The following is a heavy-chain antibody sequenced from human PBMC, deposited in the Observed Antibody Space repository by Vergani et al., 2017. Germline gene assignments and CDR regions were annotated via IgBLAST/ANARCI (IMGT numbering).Heavy chain of an antibody. CDR2: IRPKTDGETT. Sequence: EVQPVESGGGLVKPGGSLRLSCTTSGFTFSSAWMSWVRQAPGKGLEWVARIRPKTDGETTDYAAPVKGRFTISRDDSKNTLYLQMNSLRAEDTAVYYCARFSRPYYDFWSGYYVTDYYYMDVWGKGTTVTVSS. V-gene: IGHV3-15*01. D-gene: IGHD3-3*01. J-gene: IGHJ6*03. CDR1: GFTFSSAW. CDR3: ARFSRPYYDFWSGYYVTDYYYMDV.